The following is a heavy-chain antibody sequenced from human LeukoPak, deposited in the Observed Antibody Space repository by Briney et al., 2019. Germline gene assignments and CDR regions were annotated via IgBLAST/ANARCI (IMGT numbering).Heavy chain of an antibody. CDR3: ATSQVRSSWYFWYY. CDR1: GYTLTELS. J-gene: IGHJ4*02. D-gene: IGHD6-13*01. Sequence: ASVKVSCKVSGYTLTELSMHWVRQAPGKGLEWMGGFDPEDGETIYAQKFQGRVTMTEDTSTDTAYMELSSLRSEDTAVYYCATSQVRSSWYFWYYWGQGTLVTVSS. CDR2: FDPEDGET. V-gene: IGHV1-24*01.